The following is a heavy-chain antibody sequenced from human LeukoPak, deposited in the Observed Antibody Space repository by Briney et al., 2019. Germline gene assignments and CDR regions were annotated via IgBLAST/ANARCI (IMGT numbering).Heavy chain of an antibody. J-gene: IGHJ3*02. V-gene: IGHV1-69*13. CDR2: IIPIFGTA. CDR1: GGTFSSYA. Sequence: GASVKVSCKASGGTFSSYAISWVRQAPGQGLEWMGEIIPIFGTANYAQKFQGRVTITADESTSTAYMELSSLRSEDTAVYYCARGVTMVRGGDDAFDIWGQGTMVTVSS. CDR3: ARGVTMVRGGDDAFDI. D-gene: IGHD3-10*01.